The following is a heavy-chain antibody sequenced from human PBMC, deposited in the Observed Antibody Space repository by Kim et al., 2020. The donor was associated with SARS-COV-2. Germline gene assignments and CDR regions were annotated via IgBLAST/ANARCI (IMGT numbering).Heavy chain of an antibody. V-gene: IGHV2-70*01. J-gene: IGHJ4*02. CDR2: K. D-gene: IGHD4-17*01. CDR3: ARMSGDYEYDY. Sequence: KYYSTSLKPRLTISKDTSKNQVVLTMTNMDPVDTATYYCARMSGDYEYDYWGQGTLVTVSS.